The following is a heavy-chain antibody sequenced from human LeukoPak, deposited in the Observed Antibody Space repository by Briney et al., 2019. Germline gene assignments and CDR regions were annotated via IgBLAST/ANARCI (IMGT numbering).Heavy chain of an antibody. D-gene: IGHD3-3*01. CDR3: AKVIDFWNGMDV. J-gene: IGHJ6*02. V-gene: IGHV3-7*01. CDR1: GFIFSGYW. Sequence: QPGGSLRLSCAASGFIFSGYWMSWVRQAPGKGLEWVANIKQDGSEKYYVDSVKGRFTISRDNAKNSLYLQMNSLRAEDAAVYHCAKVIDFWNGMDVWGQGTTVTVSS. CDR2: IKQDGSEK.